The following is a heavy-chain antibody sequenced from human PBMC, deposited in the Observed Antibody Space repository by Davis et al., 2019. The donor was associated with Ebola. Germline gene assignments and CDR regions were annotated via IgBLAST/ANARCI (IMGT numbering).Heavy chain of an antibody. CDR3: ARHDYGDYAPYGMDV. V-gene: IGHV3-48*01. CDR2: ISSGSSTI. J-gene: IGHJ6*02. D-gene: IGHD4-17*01. CDR1: GFTFSSYS. Sequence: GESLKISCAASGFTFSSYSMNWVRQAPGKGLEWVSYISSGSSTIYYADSVKGRFTISRDNAKNSLYLQMNSLRAEDTAVYYCARHDYGDYAPYGMDVWGQGTTDTVSS.